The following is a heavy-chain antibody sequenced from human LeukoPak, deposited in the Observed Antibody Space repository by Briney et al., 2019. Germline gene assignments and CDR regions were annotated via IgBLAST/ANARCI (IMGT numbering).Heavy chain of an antibody. Sequence: SETLSLTCTVSGGSISSSSYYWGWIRQPPGKGLEWIGSIYYSGSTYYNPSLKSRVTISVDTSKNQFSPKLSSVTAADTAVYYCARHRSSEDYDYVWGSYRPIYFDYWGQGTLVTVSS. CDR1: GGSISSSSYY. CDR3: ARHRSSEDYDYVWGSYRPIYFDY. V-gene: IGHV4-39*01. D-gene: IGHD3-16*02. CDR2: IYYSGST. J-gene: IGHJ4*02.